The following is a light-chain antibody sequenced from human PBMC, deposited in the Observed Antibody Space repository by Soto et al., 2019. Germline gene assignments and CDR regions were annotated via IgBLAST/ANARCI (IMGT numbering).Light chain of an antibody. CDR3: SSFTTSSPYV. CDR2: EVS. V-gene: IGLV2-14*01. Sequence: QSALTQPASVSGSPGQSITISCTGTSSDIGDYNYVSWYQQYPGKAPKLMIYEVSHRPSGVSNRFSGSKSGNTASLTISGRQAEDEADYYCSSFTTSSPYVFGTGTKLTVL. J-gene: IGLJ1*01. CDR1: SSDIGDYNY.